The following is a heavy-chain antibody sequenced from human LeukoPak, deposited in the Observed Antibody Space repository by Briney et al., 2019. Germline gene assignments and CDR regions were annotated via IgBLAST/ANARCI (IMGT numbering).Heavy chain of an antibody. Sequence: SETLSLTCTVSGGSISSGSYYWSWIRQPAGKGLEWIGRIYTSGSTNYNPSLKSRVTISVDTSKNQFSLKLSSVTAADTAVYYCARVTPGGYYKCWGQGTLVTVSS. CDR2: IYTSGST. J-gene: IGHJ4*02. CDR3: ARVTPGGYYKC. CDR1: GGSISSGSYY. D-gene: IGHD3-22*01. V-gene: IGHV4-61*02.